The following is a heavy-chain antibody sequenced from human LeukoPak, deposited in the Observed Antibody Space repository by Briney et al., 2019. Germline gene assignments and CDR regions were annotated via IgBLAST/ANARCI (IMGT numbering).Heavy chain of an antibody. D-gene: IGHD2-15*01. V-gene: IGHV4-39*01. J-gene: IGHJ4*02. CDR2: IYYSGST. CDR1: GGSISSSSYY. CDR3: ANQYCSGGSCSHDY. Sequence: SETLSLTCTVSGGSISSSSYYWGWIRRPPGKGLGWIGSIYYSGSTYYNPSLKSRVTISVDTSKNQFSLKLSSVTAADTAVYYCANQYCSGGSCSHDYWGQGTLVTVSS.